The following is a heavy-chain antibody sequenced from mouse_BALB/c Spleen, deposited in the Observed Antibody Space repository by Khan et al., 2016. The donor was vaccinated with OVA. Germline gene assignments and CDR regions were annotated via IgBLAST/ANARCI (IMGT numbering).Heavy chain of an antibody. J-gene: IGHJ4*01. CDR1: GFTFTNYG. D-gene: IGHD2-14*01. CDR3: GRVGYSGTIDS. CDR2: INTYTGAP. V-gene: IGHV9-3-1*01. Sequence: QIQLVQSGPELKKPGETVQISCKTSGFTFTNYGMNWVKQAPGKGLKWMGWINTYTGAPTFADDFKGRFAFSLETSASTAYLQINSLKNEDTATYCWGRVGYSGTIDSWGQGTAVTVSS.